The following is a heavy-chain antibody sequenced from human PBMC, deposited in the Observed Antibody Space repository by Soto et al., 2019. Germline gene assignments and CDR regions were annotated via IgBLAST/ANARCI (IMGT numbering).Heavy chain of an antibody. V-gene: IGHV3-30-3*01. Sequence: GGSLRLSCAASGFTFSSYAMHWVRQAPGKGLEWVAVISYDGSNKYYADSVKGRFTISRDNSKNTLYLQMNSLRAEDTAVYYCARDSRATTYSRDYYYYYGMDVWGQGTTVTVSS. D-gene: IGHD4-17*01. CDR1: GFTFSSYA. J-gene: IGHJ6*02. CDR2: ISYDGSNK. CDR3: ARDSRATTYSRDYYYYYGMDV.